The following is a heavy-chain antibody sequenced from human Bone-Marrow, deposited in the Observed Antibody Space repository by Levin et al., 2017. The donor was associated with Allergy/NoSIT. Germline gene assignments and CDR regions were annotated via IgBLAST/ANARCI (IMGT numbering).Heavy chain of an antibody. Sequence: GGSLRLSCTDSRFTFNTYAMSWVRQAPGKGLEWVSAISGAAGRTHYADSVKGRFTISRDNSKNTLYLELSSLRAEDTAVYYCASFADGSLYYGVDVWGQGTTVTVSS. CDR3: ASFADGSLYYGVDV. CDR2: ISGAAGRT. CDR1: RFTFNTYA. V-gene: IGHV3-23*01. D-gene: IGHD3-10*01. J-gene: IGHJ6*02.